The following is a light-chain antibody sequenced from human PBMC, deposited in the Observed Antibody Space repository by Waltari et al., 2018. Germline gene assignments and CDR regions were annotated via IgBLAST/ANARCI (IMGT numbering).Light chain of an antibody. CDR1: QDIYND. J-gene: IGKJ4*01. CDR2: DAF. CDR3: QQYDSRPLS. Sequence: DIRMTQSPSSLSASVGDRVTITCQASQDIYNDLDWYQQKPGKAPKLLIYDAFNLETGVPSRFSGSGSGTHFTLTISILQPEDAATYYCQQYDSRPLSFGGGTKVDIK. V-gene: IGKV1-33*01.